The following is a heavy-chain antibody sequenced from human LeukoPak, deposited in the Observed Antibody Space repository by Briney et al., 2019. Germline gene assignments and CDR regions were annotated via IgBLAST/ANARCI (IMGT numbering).Heavy chain of an antibody. Sequence: GGSLRLSCAASGFTFSSYSMNWVRQAPGKGLEWVSSISSSSSYIYYADSVKGRFTISRDNAKNSLYLQMNSLRAEDTAVYYCARASPYSSSSPTGRYYYYYYYMDVWGRGTTVTVSS. D-gene: IGHD6-6*01. V-gene: IGHV3-21*01. CDR3: ARASPYSSSSPTGRYYYYYYYMDV. CDR1: GFTFSSYS. CDR2: ISSSSSYI. J-gene: IGHJ6*03.